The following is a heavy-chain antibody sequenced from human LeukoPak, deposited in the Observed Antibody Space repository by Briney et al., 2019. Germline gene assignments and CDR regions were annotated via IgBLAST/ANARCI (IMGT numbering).Heavy chain of an antibody. CDR1: GGSISSSSYY. D-gene: IGHD3-10*01. CDR3: AGGVVRGVSWFDP. CDR2: IYYSGST. Sequence: SETLSLTCTVSGGSISSSSYYWGWIRQPPGKGLEWIGSIYYSGSTYYNPSLKSRVTMSVDTSKNQFSLKLSSVTAADTAVYYCAGGVVRGVSWFDPWGQGTLVTVSS. V-gene: IGHV4-39*07. J-gene: IGHJ5*02.